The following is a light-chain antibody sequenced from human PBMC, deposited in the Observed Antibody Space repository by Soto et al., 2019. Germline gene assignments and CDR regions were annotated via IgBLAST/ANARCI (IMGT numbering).Light chain of an antibody. J-gene: IGKJ3*01. CDR2: GAS. Sequence: MTQSPSTLSGSVGDRVTITCRASQTISSWLAWYQQKPGQPPRLLLYGASTRATGIPVRFRGSGSGTEFTLTISSLQSEDSAVYYCHQYNSWPRGTFGPGTKVEIK. V-gene: IGKV3-15*01. CDR3: HQYNSWPRGT. CDR1: QTISSW.